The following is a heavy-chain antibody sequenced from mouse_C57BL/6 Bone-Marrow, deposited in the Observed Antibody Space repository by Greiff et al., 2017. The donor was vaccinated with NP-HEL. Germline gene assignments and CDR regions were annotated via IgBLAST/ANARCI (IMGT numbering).Heavy chain of an antibody. J-gene: IGHJ3*01. CDR1: GYTFTSYW. V-gene: IGHV1-64*01. Sequence: VQLQQPGAELVKPGASVKLSCKASGYTFTSYWMHWVKQRPGQGLEWIGMIHPNSGSTNYNEKFKGKATLTVDKSSSNAYMAHSSLTSEDSAAFYSGRDGYDSDGASFAYWGQGTLVTVSA. D-gene: IGHD2-4*01. CDR3: GRDGYDSDGASFAY. CDR2: IHPNSGST.